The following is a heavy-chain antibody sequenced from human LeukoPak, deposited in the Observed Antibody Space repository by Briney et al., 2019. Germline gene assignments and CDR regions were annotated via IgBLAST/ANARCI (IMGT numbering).Heavy chain of an antibody. Sequence: ASVKVSCKASGYTFTSYGISWVRQAPGQRLEWMGWISAYNGNTNYAQKLQGRVTMTTDTSTSTAYMELRSLRSDDTAVYYCAKEYAGWFGEGAFYWYFDLWGRGTLVTVSS. J-gene: IGHJ2*01. CDR1: GYTFTSYG. V-gene: IGHV1-18*01. CDR3: AKEYAGWFGEGAFYWYFDL. CDR2: ISAYNGNT. D-gene: IGHD3-10*01.